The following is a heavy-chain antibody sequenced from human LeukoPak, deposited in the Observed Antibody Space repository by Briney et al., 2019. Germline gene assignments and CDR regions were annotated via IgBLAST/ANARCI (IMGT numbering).Heavy chain of an antibody. D-gene: IGHD2-2*01. J-gene: IGHJ6*02. CDR3: ARFCGSTSWHSGYYYGIDV. Sequence: PGGSLRLSCAASGFTFSDYYMSWIRQAPGKGLEWVSYISSSGSTIYYADSVKGRFTISRDNAKNSLYLQMNSLRAEDTAAYYCARFCGSTSWHSGYYYGIDVWGQGTTVTVSS. CDR1: GFTFSDYY. CDR2: ISSSGSTI. V-gene: IGHV3-11*01.